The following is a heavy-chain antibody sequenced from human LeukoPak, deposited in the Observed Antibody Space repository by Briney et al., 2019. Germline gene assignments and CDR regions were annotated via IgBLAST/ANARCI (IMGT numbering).Heavy chain of an antibody. Sequence: PGGSLRLSCAASGFTFSSYAMSWVRQAPGKGPEWVANIKEDGSEKYHVDSVKGRFTVSRDNAKNSLYLQMNDLRVEDTAVYYCTTDGEAWGQGTLVTVSS. CDR1: GFTFSSYA. V-gene: IGHV3-7*01. CDR2: IKEDGSEK. CDR3: TTDGEA. J-gene: IGHJ5*02.